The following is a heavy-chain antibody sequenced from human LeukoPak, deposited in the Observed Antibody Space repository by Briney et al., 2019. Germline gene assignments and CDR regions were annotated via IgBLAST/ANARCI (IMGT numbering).Heavy chain of an antibody. CDR3: ARVCSRVWSGPYPDY. J-gene: IGHJ4*02. CDR2: IYYSGST. V-gene: IGHV4-59*01. D-gene: IGHD3-3*01. CDR1: GGSISSYY. Sequence: SETLSLTCTVSGGSISSYYWSWIRQPPGKGLEWIGYIYYSGSTNYNPSLKSRVTISVDTSKNQFSLKLSSVTAADTAVYYRARVCSRVWSGPYPDYWGQGTLVTVSS.